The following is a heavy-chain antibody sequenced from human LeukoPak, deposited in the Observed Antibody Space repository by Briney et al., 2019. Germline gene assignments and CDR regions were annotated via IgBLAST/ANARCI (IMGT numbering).Heavy chain of an antibody. D-gene: IGHD3-10*01. CDR2: INHSGST. J-gene: IGHJ4*02. V-gene: IGHV4-34*01. CDR1: GGSFSGYY. CDR3: ARVTDNGSGSYYNDY. Sequence: SETLSLTCAVYGGSFSGYYWSWIRQPPGKGLEWIGEINHSGSTNYNPSLKSRVTISVDTSKNQFSLKLSSVTAADTAVYYCARVTDNGSGSYYNDYWGQGTLVTVSS.